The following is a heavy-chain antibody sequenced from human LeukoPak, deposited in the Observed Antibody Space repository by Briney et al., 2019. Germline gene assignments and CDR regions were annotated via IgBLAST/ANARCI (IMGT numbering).Heavy chain of an antibody. CDR2: ISWNSGSI. CDR1: GFTFDDHA. D-gene: IGHD6-19*01. J-gene: IGHJ5*02. Sequence: GGSLRLSCAASGFTFDDHAMHWVRQAPGKGLEWVSGISWNSGSIGYADSVKGRFTISRDNAKNSLYLQMNSLRAEDTALYYCAKAVAVAGNWFDPWGQGTLVTVSS. CDR3: AKAVAVAGNWFDP. V-gene: IGHV3-9*01.